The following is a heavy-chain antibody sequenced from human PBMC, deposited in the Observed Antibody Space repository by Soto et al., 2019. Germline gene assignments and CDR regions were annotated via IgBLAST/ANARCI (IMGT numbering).Heavy chain of an antibody. V-gene: IGHV3-21*06. CDR2: ISSSSNYI. CDR1: GFTFSSYT. Sequence: EVQLVESGGGLVRPGGSLRVSCTSSGFTFSSYTMSWVRQAPGKGLEWVSSISSSSNYIKYADSVKGRFTISRDSATNSLFPEMNDLRAGDTAVYFCAKAGRSYSYGPPIHFDRWGQGTHVTVSS. J-gene: IGHJ4*02. D-gene: IGHD5-18*01. CDR3: AKAGRSYSYGPPIHFDR.